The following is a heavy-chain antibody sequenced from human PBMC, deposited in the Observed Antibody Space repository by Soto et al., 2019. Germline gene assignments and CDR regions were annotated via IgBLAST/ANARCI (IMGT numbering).Heavy chain of an antibody. Sequence: GGSLRLSCAASGFTFSSYGMHWVRQAPGKGLEWVAVIWYDGSNKYYADSVKGRFTISRDNSKNTLYLQMNSLRAEDTAVYYCARSGGGYSYGYGAFDIWGQGTMVTVSS. D-gene: IGHD5-18*01. CDR2: IWYDGSNK. CDR3: ARSGGGYSYGYGAFDI. CDR1: GFTFSSYG. V-gene: IGHV3-33*01. J-gene: IGHJ3*02.